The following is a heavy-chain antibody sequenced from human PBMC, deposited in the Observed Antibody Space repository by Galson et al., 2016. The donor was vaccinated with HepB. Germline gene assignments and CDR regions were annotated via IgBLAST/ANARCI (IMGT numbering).Heavy chain of an antibody. J-gene: IGHJ3*02. V-gene: IGHV4-34*01. D-gene: IGHD3-16*01. CDR1: GGSLSDNY. CDR2: INHRGST. CDR3: ARVILGRYGPQGTFDI. Sequence: SETLSLTCGVSGGSLSDNYWTWIRQPPGKGLEWIAEINHRGSTNYNPSLRTRFTISVDTSKNQVSLKLTSATAADTAVFYCARVILGRYGPQGTFDIWGQGTLVTVSS.